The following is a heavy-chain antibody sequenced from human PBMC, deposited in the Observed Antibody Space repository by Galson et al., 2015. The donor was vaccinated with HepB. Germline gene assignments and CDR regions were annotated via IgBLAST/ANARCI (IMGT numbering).Heavy chain of an antibody. CDR1: EFSFTSYW. CDR3: ARRDSSGRLDY. CDR2: IDPSDSYT. Sequence: QSGAEVKKPGESLRISCKGSEFSFTSYWITWVRQMPGKGLEWMGRIDPSDSYTNYSPSFEGHVTISADKSINTAYLQWSSLKASDTAMYYCARRDSSGRLDYWGQGTPVTVSS. V-gene: IGHV5-10-1*01. J-gene: IGHJ4*02. D-gene: IGHD3-22*01.